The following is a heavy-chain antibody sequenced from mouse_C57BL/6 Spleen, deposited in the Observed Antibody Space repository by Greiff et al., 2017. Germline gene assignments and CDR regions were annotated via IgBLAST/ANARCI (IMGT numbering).Heavy chain of an antibody. V-gene: IGHV3-6*01. CDR1: GYSITSGYY. CDR2: ISYDGSN. J-gene: IGHJ4*01. Sequence: EVKLMESGPGLVKPSPSLSLTCSVTGYSITSGYYWNWIRQFPGNKLEWMGYISYDGSNNYNPSLKNRISITRDTSKNQFFLKLNSVTTEDTATYFCARGLIATVVDYAMDYWGQGTSVTVSS. CDR3: ARGLIATVVDYAMDY. D-gene: IGHD1-1*01.